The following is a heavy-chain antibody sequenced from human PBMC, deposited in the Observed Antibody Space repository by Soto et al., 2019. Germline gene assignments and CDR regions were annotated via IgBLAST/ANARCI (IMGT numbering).Heavy chain of an antibody. CDR3: AKEITVGKLITIDY. CDR2: ITGGGDT. J-gene: IGHJ4*02. V-gene: IGHV3-23*01. D-gene: IGHD3-10*01. Sequence: GGSLRLSCAASGFTFSSFAMSWVRQAPGKGLEWVSAITGGGDTYYVDSVKGRFTISRDNSKNTLYLQMNSLRVEDTAVYYCAKEITVGKLITIDYWGQGTLVTVSS. CDR1: GFTFSSFA.